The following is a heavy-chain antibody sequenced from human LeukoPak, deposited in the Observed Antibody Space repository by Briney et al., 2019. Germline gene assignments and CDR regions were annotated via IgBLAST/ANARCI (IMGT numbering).Heavy chain of an antibody. CDR3: ARDRDGKDY. D-gene: IGHD1-1*01. J-gene: IGHJ4*02. V-gene: IGHV3-7*03. Sequence: GGSLRLSCAASGFAFNTYWMSWVRQAPGKGLEWVANIGQDGTEKHHVDSVRGRFSISRDNAKNSVFLQMNSLRAEDTAVYYCARDRDGKDYWGQGTLVTVSS. CDR2: IGQDGTEK. CDR1: GFAFNTYW.